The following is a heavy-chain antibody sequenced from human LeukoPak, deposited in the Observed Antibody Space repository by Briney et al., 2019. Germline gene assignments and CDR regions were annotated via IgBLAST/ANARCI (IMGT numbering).Heavy chain of an antibody. V-gene: IGHV4-34*01. CDR3: ARGGVNEFDY. CDR1: GGSFSGYY. Sequence: SETLSLTCAVYGGSFSGYYWSWIRQPPGEGLEWIGEINHSGSTNYNPSLKSRVTISVDTSKNQFSLKLSSVTAADTAVYYCARGGVNEFDYWGQGTLVTVSS. D-gene: IGHD2-21*01. CDR2: INHSGST. J-gene: IGHJ4*02.